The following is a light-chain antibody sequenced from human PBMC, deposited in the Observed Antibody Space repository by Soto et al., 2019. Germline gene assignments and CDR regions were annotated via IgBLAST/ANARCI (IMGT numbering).Light chain of an antibody. CDR1: QSVSISY. CDR3: QQYGSSPLT. Sequence: EIVLTQSAGTLSLSPGDRAALSCRASQSVSISYLGWYQQKPGQAPRLLIYAASGRATGIPDRFSGSGSGTDFNLTISRLEPEDFGVYYCQQYGSSPLTFGGGTKGEIK. V-gene: IGKV3-20*01. J-gene: IGKJ4*01. CDR2: AAS.